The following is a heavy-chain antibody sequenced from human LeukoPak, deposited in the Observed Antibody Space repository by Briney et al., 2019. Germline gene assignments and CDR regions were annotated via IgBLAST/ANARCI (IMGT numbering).Heavy chain of an antibody. CDR2: IIPIFGTA. CDR1: GGTFSSYA. J-gene: IGHJ4*02. Sequence: ASVKVSCKASGGTFSSYAISWVRQAPGQGLEWMGGIIPIFGTANYAQKFQGRVTITADESTSTAYMELSSLRSEDTAVYYCARVRIAVAGTDGVAAFDYWGQGTLVTVSS. CDR3: ARVRIAVAGTDGVAAFDY. V-gene: IGHV1-69*13. D-gene: IGHD6-19*01.